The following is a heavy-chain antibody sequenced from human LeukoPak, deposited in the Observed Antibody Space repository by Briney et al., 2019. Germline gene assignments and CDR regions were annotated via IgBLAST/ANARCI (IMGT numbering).Heavy chain of an antibody. V-gene: IGHV4-59*13. D-gene: IGHD2-21*02. CDR1: GGPLTISY. Sequence: SETLSLTCTVSGGPLTISYWSWIRQPPGRGLEWIGYIYYTGITNYHPSLAGRVTMSLDTSKNLISLNLDSVTAADTAVYYCVRGERCGGDCSSRQQWGQGTLVTVSS. J-gene: IGHJ1*01. CDR2: IYYTGIT. CDR3: VRGERCGGDCSSRQQ.